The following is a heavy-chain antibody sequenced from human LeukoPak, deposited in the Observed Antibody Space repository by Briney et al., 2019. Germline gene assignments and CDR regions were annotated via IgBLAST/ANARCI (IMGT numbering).Heavy chain of an antibody. CDR1: GFSFRSFA. D-gene: IGHD6-13*01. V-gene: IGHV3-23*01. Sequence: PGGSLRLSCTASGFSFRSFAMSWVRQAPGQGLEWVSSISGGGEDTYYADSVKGRFTISRDNSETTLYLQMNSLGADDTAPYYCARTIAQYTNTWLYYYYGLDVCGQGTTVTVSS. CDR3: ARTIAQYTNTWLYYYYGLDV. J-gene: IGHJ6*02. CDR2: ISGGGEDT.